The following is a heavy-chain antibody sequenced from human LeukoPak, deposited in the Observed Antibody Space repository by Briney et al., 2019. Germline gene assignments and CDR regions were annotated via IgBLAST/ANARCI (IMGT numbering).Heavy chain of an antibody. CDR3: AKGRQINYYDSSGYGYYFDY. CDR2: ISGSGGST. CDR1: GFTFSSYA. V-gene: IGHV3-23*01. J-gene: IGHJ4*02. Sequence: GGSLRLSCAASGFTFSSYAMSWVRQAPGKGLEWVSAISGSGGSTYYADSVKGRFTISRDKSKNTLYLQMNSLRAEDTAVYYCAKGRQINYYDSSGYGYYFDYWGQGTLVTVSS. D-gene: IGHD3-22*01.